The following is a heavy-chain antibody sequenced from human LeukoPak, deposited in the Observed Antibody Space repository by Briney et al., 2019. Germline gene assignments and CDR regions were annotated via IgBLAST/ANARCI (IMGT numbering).Heavy chain of an antibody. CDR1: GFTFSSYS. CDR3: AREGMVATFDY. CDR2: ISSSSYV. D-gene: IGHD5-12*01. Sequence: PGGSLRLSCAASGFTFSSYSMNWVRQAPGKGLEWVSSISSSSYVYYADSVKGRFTISRDKAKNSLYLQMNSLGAEDTAIYYCAREGMVATFDYWGQGTLVTVSS. V-gene: IGHV3-21*01. J-gene: IGHJ4*02.